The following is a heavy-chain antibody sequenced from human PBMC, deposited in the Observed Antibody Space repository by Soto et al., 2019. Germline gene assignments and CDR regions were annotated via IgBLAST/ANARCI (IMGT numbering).Heavy chain of an antibody. CDR1: GYTFTNFG. D-gene: IGHD6-13*01. CDR2: ISAYNGNT. V-gene: IGHV1-18*01. CDR3: AREISTRYFRFDP. Sequence: ASVKVSCKASGYTFTNFGISWVRQAPGQGLEWMGWISAYNGNTNYAQKFQGRVTMTTDTSTSTAYMEVRSLRFDDTAVYYCAREISTRYFRFDPWGQGTLVTVSS. J-gene: IGHJ5*02.